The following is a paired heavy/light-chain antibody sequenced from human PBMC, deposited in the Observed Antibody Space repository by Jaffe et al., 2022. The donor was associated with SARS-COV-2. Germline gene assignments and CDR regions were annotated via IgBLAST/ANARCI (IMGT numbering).Light chain of an antibody. CDR2: AAS. CDR1: QSISTY. Sequence: DIQMTQSPSSLSASVGDRVTITCRASQSISTYLNWYQQKPGKAPKLLIYAASSLQSGVPSRFSGSGSGTDFTLTISSLQPEDFATFYCQQSYGTPFTFGPGTKVDIK. CDR3: QQSYGTPFT. V-gene: IGKV1-39*01. J-gene: IGKJ3*01.
Heavy chain of an antibody. CDR3: ATAGRQGLSGMDV. D-gene: IGHD3-10*01. J-gene: IGHJ6*02. CDR1: GFTFSDYY. CDR2: ISGSSSYT. Sequence: QVQLVESGGGLVRPGGSLRLSCAVSGFTFSDYYMTWIRQAPGKGLEWVSHISGSSSYTNYADSVKGRFTISRDNAENSLYLQMNSLRAEDTAVYYCATAGRQGLSGMDVWGQGTTVTVSS. V-gene: IGHV3-11*06.